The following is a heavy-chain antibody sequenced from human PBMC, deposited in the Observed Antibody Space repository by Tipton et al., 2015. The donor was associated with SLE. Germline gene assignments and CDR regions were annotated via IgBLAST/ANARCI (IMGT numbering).Heavy chain of an antibody. Sequence: TLSLTCTVSGGSISSGGYYWSWIRQHPGKGLEWIGRIHMGGSTNYKPSLKSRVTISKDTSKNQFSLNLNSVTAADTAVYYCARWALVHAAFDIWGQGTVVTVSS. CDR1: GGSISSGGYY. D-gene: IGHD1-1*01. V-gene: IGHV4-61*02. CDR2: IHMGGST. CDR3: ARWALVHAAFDI. J-gene: IGHJ3*02.